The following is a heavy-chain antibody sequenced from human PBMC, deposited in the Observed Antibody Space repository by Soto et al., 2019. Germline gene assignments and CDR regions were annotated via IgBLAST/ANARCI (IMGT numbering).Heavy chain of an antibody. J-gene: IGHJ6*04. D-gene: IGHD4-4*01. CDR2: INHSGST. V-gene: IGHV4-34*01. CDR3: ARGRMGNYREQDV. Sequence: SETLSLTCAVYGGSFSGYYWSWIRQPPGKGLEWIGEINHSGSTNYNPSLKSRVTISVDTSKNQFSLKLSSVTAADTAVYYCARGRMGNYREQDVWGKGTTVTVSS. CDR1: GGSFSGYY.